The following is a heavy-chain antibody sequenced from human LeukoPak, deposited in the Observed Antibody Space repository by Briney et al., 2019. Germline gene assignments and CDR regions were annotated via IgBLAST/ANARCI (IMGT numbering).Heavy chain of an antibody. J-gene: IGHJ4*02. Sequence: PGGSLRLSCAASGFTFSSYWMHWVRQAPGKGLVWVSRINSDGSSTSYADSVKGRFTISRDNAKNTLYLQMNSPRAEDTAVYYCAREDGDNYLDYWGQGTLVTVSS. CDR3: AREDGDNYLDY. D-gene: IGHD4-17*01. CDR1: GFTFSSYW. V-gene: IGHV3-74*01. CDR2: INSDGSST.